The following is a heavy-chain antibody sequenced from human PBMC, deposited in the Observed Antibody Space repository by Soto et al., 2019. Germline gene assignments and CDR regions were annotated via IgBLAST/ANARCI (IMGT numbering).Heavy chain of an antibody. V-gene: IGHV3-30*18. Sequence: PGGSLRLSCAASGFTFDDYGMNWVRQAPGKGLEWVAVIKCNGSNKDYADSVKGRFTISRDNSKNTLYLQMNSLRAEDTAVYYCAKDQWAYCGGDCYKPDYWGQGTLVTVSS. J-gene: IGHJ4*02. CDR3: AKDQWAYCGGDCYKPDY. CDR2: IKCNGSNK. CDR1: GFTFDDYG. D-gene: IGHD2-21*02.